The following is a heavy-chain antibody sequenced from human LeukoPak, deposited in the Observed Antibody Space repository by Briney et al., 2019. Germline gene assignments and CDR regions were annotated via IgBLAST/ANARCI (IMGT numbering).Heavy chain of an antibody. CDR3: ARGWRSSLGNWFDP. CDR2: MNPNSGNT. V-gene: IGHV1-8*01. J-gene: IGHJ5*02. D-gene: IGHD6-13*01. CDR1: GYTFTRYV. Sequence: ASVKVSCKASGYTFTRYVINWVRQATAQGLEWMGWMNPNSGNTGYAQKFQGRVTMTSNTSISTAYMELSNLRSEDTAVYYCARGWRSSLGNWFDPWGQGTLVTVSS.